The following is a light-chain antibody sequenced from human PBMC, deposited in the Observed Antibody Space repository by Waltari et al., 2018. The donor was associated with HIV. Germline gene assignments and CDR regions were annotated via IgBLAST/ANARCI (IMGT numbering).Light chain of an antibody. CDR1: SGSVSTTYY. J-gene: IGLJ2*01. CDR3: VLYMGSGISV. CDR2: NTN. V-gene: IGLV8-61*01. Sequence: TVVTQEPSFSVSPGGHVTLPCGLSSGSVSTTYYPTWYQHTPGQAPRTLIYNTNTRSSGVPDRFSGSILGNKAALNITGAQADDECDYYCVLYMGSGISVFGGGTKLTVL.